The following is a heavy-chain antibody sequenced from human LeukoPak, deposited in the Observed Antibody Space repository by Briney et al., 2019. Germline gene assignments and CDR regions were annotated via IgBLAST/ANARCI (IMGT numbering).Heavy chain of an antibody. Sequence: GESLKISCKGSGYSFTSYWIGWVRQMPGKGLEWMGIIYPGDSDTRYSPSFQGQVTISADKSISTAYLQWSSLKASDTAMYYCARQNPHCGGDCITFDYWGQGTLVTVSS. CDR1: GYSFTSYW. CDR3: ARQNPHCGGDCITFDY. CDR2: IYPGDSDT. J-gene: IGHJ4*02. V-gene: IGHV5-51*01. D-gene: IGHD2-21*02.